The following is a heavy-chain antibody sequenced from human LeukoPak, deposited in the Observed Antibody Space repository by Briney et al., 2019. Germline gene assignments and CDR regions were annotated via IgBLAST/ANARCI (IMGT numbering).Heavy chain of an antibody. D-gene: IGHD6-19*01. Sequence: GGSPRLSCAASGLTFSSYGMSWVRQAPGKGLEWVSGVNGSGDKTYYEDSVKGRFTISRDNSKNTLYPQMNSLRAEDTAVYYCAKGKDSSGTCDYFDYWGQGTLVTVSS. CDR2: VNGSGDKT. CDR1: GLTFSSYG. CDR3: AKGKDSSGTCDYFDY. J-gene: IGHJ4*02. V-gene: IGHV3-23*01.